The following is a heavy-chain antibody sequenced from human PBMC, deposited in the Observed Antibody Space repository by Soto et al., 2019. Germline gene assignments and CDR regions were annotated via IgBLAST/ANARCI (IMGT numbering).Heavy chain of an antibody. V-gene: IGHV3-74*01. Sequence: GGSLRLSCAASGFTFSSYWMHWVRQAPGKGLVWVSRINSDGSSTSYADFVKGRFTISRDNAKNTLYLQMNSLRAEDTAVYYCARAFREQQLVKYWGQGTLVTVSS. D-gene: IGHD6-13*01. CDR1: GFTFSSYW. CDR3: ARAFREQQLVKY. J-gene: IGHJ4*02. CDR2: INSDGSST.